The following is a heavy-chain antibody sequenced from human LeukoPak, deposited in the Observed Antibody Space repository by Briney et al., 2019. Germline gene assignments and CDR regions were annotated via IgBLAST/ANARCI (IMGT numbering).Heavy chain of an antibody. D-gene: IGHD3-10*01. CDR2: INPNSGGT. Sequence: ASVKVSCKASGYTFTGYYMHWVRQAPGQGLEWMGWINPNSGGTNYAQKFQGRVTMTRDTSISTAYMELSRLRSDDTAVYYCARVRYGSGNPDYYYYYYMDVWGKGTTVTVSS. J-gene: IGHJ6*03. CDR1: GYTFTGYY. V-gene: IGHV1-2*02. CDR3: ARVRYGSGNPDYYYYYYMDV.